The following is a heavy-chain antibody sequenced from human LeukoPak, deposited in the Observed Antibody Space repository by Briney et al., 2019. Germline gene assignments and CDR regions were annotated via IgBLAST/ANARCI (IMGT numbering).Heavy chain of an antibody. Sequence: ASVKVSCKVSGYTLIELSMHWVRQAPGKGLEWMGGFDPEDGETIYAQKFQGRVTMTEDTSTDTAYMELSSLRSEDTAVYYCATGVSGGHDAFDIWGQGTMVTVSS. CDR1: GYTLIELS. V-gene: IGHV1-24*01. J-gene: IGHJ3*02. CDR3: ATGVSGGHDAFDI. CDR2: FDPEDGET. D-gene: IGHD1-26*01.